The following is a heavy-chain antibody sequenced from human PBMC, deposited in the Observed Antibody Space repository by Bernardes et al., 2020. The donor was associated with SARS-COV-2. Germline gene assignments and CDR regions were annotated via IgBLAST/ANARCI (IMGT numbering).Heavy chain of an antibody. D-gene: IGHD3-9*01. CDR3: ARAPTYYDILTGYAYYYYYGMDV. Sequence: ASVKVSCKASGYTFTSYDINWVRQATGQGLEWMGWMNPNSGNTGYAQKFQGRVTMTRNTSISTAYMELSSLRSEDTAVYYCARAPTYYDILTGYAYYYYYGMDVWGQGTTVTVSS. CDR1: GYTFTSYD. J-gene: IGHJ6*02. CDR2: MNPNSGNT. V-gene: IGHV1-8*01.